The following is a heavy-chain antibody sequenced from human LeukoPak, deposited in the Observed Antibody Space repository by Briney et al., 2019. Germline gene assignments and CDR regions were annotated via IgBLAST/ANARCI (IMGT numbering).Heavy chain of an antibody. Sequence: PSETLSLTRAVYGWSSNDYYWNWIRQPPGKGLEWIGEINARGDTSYNPSLKSRVTISVDTSKKQFSLRLTSMIAPDTALYYCARGQVPAARGYNWFDPWGQGTLVTVSS. V-gene: IGHV4-34*01. J-gene: IGHJ5*02. CDR3: ARGQVPAARGYNWFDP. CDR2: INARGDT. CDR1: GWSSNDYY. D-gene: IGHD2-2*01.